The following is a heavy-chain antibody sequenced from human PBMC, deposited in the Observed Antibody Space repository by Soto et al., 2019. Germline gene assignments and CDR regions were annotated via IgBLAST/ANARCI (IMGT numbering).Heavy chain of an antibody. Sequence: SETLSLTCTVSGGSISSYYWSWIRQPPGKGLEWIGYIYYSGSTNYNPSLKSRVTISVDTSKNQFSLKLSSVTAADTAVYYCARDYTAYGMDVWGQGTTVTSP. D-gene: IGHD5-18*01. CDR3: ARDYTAYGMDV. J-gene: IGHJ6*02. CDR1: GGSISSYY. CDR2: IYYSGST. V-gene: IGHV4-59*01.